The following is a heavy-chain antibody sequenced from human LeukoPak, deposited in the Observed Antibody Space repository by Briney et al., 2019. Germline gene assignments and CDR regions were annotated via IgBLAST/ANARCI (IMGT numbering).Heavy chain of an antibody. V-gene: IGHV3-48*03. D-gene: IGHD6-6*01. CDR2: ISSSRSTI. CDR3: ARDQLHEYSSSSGDYYYYYYMDV. Sequence: QPGGSLRLSCAASGFTFSSYEMNWVRQAPGKGLEWVSYISSSRSTIYYADSVKGRFTISRDNAKNSLYLQMNSLRAEDTAVYYCARDQLHEYSSSSGDYYYYYYMDVWGKGTTVTVSS. J-gene: IGHJ6*03. CDR1: GFTFSSYE.